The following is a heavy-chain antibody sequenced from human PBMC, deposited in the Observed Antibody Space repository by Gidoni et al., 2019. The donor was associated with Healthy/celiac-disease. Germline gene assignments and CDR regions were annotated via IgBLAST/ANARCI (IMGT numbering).Heavy chain of an antibody. CDR2: ISGSGGST. Sequence: EVQLLESVGCLVQPGGSLRPSCAASGFPFSSYAMGWLRQGPGKGLEWVSAISGSGGSTYYADSGKGRFTISRDNSKNTLYLQMNSLRAEDTAVYYCAKVVGQQLPTYYFDYWGQGTLVTVSS. D-gene: IGHD6-13*01. CDR3: AKVVGQQLPTYYFDY. V-gene: IGHV3-23*01. J-gene: IGHJ4*02. CDR1: GFPFSSYA.